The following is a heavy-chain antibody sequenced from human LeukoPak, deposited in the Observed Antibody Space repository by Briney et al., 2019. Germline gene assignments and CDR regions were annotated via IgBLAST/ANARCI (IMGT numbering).Heavy chain of an antibody. CDR2: ISAYNGNT. CDR3: AREGIVVVPATSPYYYMDV. D-gene: IGHD2-2*01. J-gene: IGHJ6*03. CDR1: GYTFTTYG. Sequence: GASVKVSCKASGYTFTTYGINWVRQAPGQGLEWMGWISAYNGNTNYAQNLQGRVTMTTDTSTSTAYMELRSLRSDDTAVYYCAREGIVVVPATSPYYYMDVWAKGLRSPSP. V-gene: IGHV1-18*01.